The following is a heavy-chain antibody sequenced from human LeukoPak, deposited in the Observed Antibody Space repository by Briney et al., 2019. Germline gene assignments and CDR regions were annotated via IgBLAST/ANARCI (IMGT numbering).Heavy chain of an antibody. CDR3: AREGYEGSLYYYYMDF. CDR1: GFTFSTYA. Sequence: SGGSLRLSCAASGFTFSTYAMHWVRQAPGKGLEWVAVISYDGSNKYYADSVKGRFTISRDNSKNTLYLQMNSLRAEDTAVYYCAREGYEGSLYYYYMDFWGKGTTVTVSS. J-gene: IGHJ6*03. D-gene: IGHD5-18*01. CDR2: ISYDGSNK. V-gene: IGHV3-30*04.